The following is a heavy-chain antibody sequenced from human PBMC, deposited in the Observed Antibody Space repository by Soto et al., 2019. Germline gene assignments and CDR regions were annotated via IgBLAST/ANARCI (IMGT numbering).Heavy chain of an antibody. D-gene: IGHD4-4*01. CDR3: ARATVTTRGVYYYGMDV. CDR1: GYTFTSYD. J-gene: IGHJ6*02. V-gene: IGHV1-8*01. CDR2: MNPNSGNT. Sequence: ASVKVSCKASGYTFTSYDINWVRQATGQGLEWMGWMNPNSGNTGYAQKFQGRVTMTRNTSISTAYMELSSLRSEDTAVYYCARATVTTRGVYYYGMDVCGQGTTVTVSS.